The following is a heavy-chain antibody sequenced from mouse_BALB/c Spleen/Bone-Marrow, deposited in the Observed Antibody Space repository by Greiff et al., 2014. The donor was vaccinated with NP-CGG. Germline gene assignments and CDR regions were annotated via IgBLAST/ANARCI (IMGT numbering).Heavy chain of an antibody. Sequence: EVQLQQSGVELVKPGASVKLSCTASGFNIKDTYMHWVKQRPEQGLEWIGRIDPANGNTKYDPKFQGKATITADTSSNTAYLQLSSLTSEDTAVYYCARGLLQYYYAMDYWGQGTSVTVSS. CDR1: GFNIKDTY. CDR3: ARGLLQYYYAMDY. CDR2: IDPANGNT. J-gene: IGHJ4*01. V-gene: IGHV14-3*02. D-gene: IGHD2-3*01.